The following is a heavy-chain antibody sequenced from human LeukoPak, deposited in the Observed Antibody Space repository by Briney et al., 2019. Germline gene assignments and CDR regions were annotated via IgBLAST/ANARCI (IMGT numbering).Heavy chain of an antibody. Sequence: PGGSLRLSCAASGFTFSSYGMHWVRQAPGKGLEWVAVISYDGSNKYYADSVKGRFTISRDNSKNTLYLQMNSLRAEDTAVYYCAKDGFDPWGQGTLVTVSS. CDR1: GFTFSSYG. V-gene: IGHV3-30*18. J-gene: IGHJ5*02. CDR3: AKDGFDP. CDR2: ISYDGSNK.